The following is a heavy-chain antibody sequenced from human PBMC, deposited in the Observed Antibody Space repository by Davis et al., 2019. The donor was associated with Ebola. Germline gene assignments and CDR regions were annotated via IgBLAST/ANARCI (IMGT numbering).Heavy chain of an antibody. Sequence: PGGSLRLSCTDSVITFSSYAMTWVRQAPGKGLEWVSAISGSGGSTYYADSVKGRFTISRDNSKKTLYLQMNSLRAEDTAVYYCARDYGPFLGMDVWGQGTTVTVSS. J-gene: IGHJ6*02. CDR3: ARDYGPFLGMDV. CDR1: VITFSSYA. CDR2: ISGSGGST. V-gene: IGHV3-23*01. D-gene: IGHD3-3*01.